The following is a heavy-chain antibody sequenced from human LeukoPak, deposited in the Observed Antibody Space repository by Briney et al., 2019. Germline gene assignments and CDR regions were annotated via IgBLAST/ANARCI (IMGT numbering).Heavy chain of an antibody. Sequence: GASVKVSCKASGYTFTSYGISWVRQAPGQGLEWMGWISAYNGNTNYAQKLQGRVTMTTDTSTSTAYMELRSLRSDDTAVYYCARDMYCSSTSCSNWFDPWGQGTLVTVSS. V-gene: IGHV1-18*01. CDR1: GYTFTSYG. D-gene: IGHD2-2*01. CDR2: ISAYNGNT. CDR3: ARDMYCSSTSCSNWFDP. J-gene: IGHJ5*02.